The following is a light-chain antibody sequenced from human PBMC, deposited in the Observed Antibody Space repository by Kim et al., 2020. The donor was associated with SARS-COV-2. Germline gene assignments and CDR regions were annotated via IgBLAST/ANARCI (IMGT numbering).Light chain of an antibody. CDR3: AAWDDSLNAVV. Sequence: GQRVTISCSGRWSNIGRNTLNWYQQLPGTAPQLVIYSNNERFSGVSDRFSGSKSGSSASLTITGLQSEDEGDYYCAAWDDSLNAVVFGGGTQLTVL. CDR1: WSNIGRNT. J-gene: IGLJ2*01. V-gene: IGLV1-44*01. CDR2: SNN.